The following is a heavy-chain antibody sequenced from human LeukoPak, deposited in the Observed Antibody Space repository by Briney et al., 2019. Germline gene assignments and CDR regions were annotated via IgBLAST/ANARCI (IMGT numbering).Heavy chain of an antibody. CDR3: ARHLRDTQYYYGMDV. Sequence: PSGTLSLTCTVSGGSISSYYWSWIRQPPGKGLEWIGYIYYSGSTNYNPSLKSRVTISVDTSKNQFSLKLSSVTAADTAVYYCARHLRDTQYYYGMDVWGQGTTVTVSS. CDR1: GGSISSYY. D-gene: IGHD3-10*01. V-gene: IGHV4-59*08. CDR2: IYYSGST. J-gene: IGHJ6*02.